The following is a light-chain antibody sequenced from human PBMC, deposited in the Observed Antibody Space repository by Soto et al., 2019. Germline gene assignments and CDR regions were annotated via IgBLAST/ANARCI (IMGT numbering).Light chain of an antibody. CDR2: DDS. CDR1: NIGRKS. J-gene: IGLJ1*01. Sequence: SYELTQPPSVSVAPGQTARITCGGNNIGRKSVHWYQQKPGQAPVLVVYDDSDRPSGIPERFSGSNSGNTATLTIRRVEAGDEDDYYCQVWDTSTDHTVYVFGSGTKLTVL. CDR3: QVWDTSTDHTVYV. V-gene: IGLV3-21*02.